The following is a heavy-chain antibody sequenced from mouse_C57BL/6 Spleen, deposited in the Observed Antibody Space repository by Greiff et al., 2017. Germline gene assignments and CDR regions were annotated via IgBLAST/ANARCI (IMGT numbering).Heavy chain of an antibody. CDR3: AREGSSGHAGFAY. CDR1: GYTFTSYW. J-gene: IGHJ3*01. V-gene: IGHV1-55*01. CDR2: IYPGSGST. Sequence: VQLQQPGAELVKPGASVKMSCKASGYTFTSYWITWVKQRPGQGLEWIGDIYPGSGSTNYNEKFKSKATLTVDTSSSTAYMQRSSLTSEDSAVYYCAREGSSGHAGFAYWGQGTLVTVSA. D-gene: IGHD3-2*02.